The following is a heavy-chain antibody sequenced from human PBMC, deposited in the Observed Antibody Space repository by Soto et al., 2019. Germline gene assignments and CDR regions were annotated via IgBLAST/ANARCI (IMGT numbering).Heavy chain of an antibody. D-gene: IGHD3-22*01. Sequence: PGESGKISCKGSGYSFTSYWIGGGRQMPGKGLEWMGIIYPGDSDTRYSPSFQGQVTISADKSISTAYLQWSSLKASDTAMYYCARGSNYYDSSGYYWGYDYYYGMDVRRQGTTVTVSS. J-gene: IGHJ6*02. CDR3: ARGSNYYDSSGYYWGYDYYYGMDV. CDR2: IYPGDSDT. CDR1: GYSFTSYW. V-gene: IGHV5-51*01.